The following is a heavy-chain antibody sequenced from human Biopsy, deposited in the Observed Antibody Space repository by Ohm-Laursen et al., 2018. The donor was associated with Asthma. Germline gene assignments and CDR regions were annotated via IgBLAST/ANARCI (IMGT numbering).Heavy chain of an antibody. Sequence: SETLSLTCAVYGGSFSSNYWSWIRQTPGKGLEWLGDTHHNGYTNYNPSLRNRLTLSVDTSKNQFSLWLTSVRAADTAVYYCARGSSSRLPQWELLVSGGKRAHSYYGMDVWGQGTTVTVSS. CDR1: GGSFSSNY. V-gene: IGHV4-34*01. CDR2: THHNGYT. CDR3: ARGSSSRLPQWELLVSGGKRAHSYYGMDV. J-gene: IGHJ6*02. D-gene: IGHD1-26*01.